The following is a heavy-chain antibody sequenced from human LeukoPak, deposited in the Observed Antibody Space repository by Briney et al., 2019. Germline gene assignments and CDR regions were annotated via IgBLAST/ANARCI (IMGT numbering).Heavy chain of an antibody. CDR3: ARYSPGDYLGLDY. CDR2: IIPIFGTA. V-gene: IGHV1-69*13. Sequence: ASVKVSCKASGCTFISYAISWVRQAPGQGLEWMGGIIPIFGTANYAQKFQGRVTITADESTSTAYMELSSLRSEDTAVYYCARYSPGDYLGLDYWGKGTLVTVSS. J-gene: IGHJ4*02. CDR1: GCTFISYA. D-gene: IGHD4-17*01.